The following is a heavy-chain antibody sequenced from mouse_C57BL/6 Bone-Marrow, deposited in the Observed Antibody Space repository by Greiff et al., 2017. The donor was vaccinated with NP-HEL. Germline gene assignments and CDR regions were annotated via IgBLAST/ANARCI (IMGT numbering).Heavy chain of an antibody. CDR2: ISDGGSYT. CDR1: GFTFSSYA. Sequence: EVQLVESGGGLVKPGGSLKLSCAASGFTFSSYAMSWVRQTPEKRLEWVATISDGGSYTYYPDNVKGRFTISRDNAKNNLYLQMSHLKSEDTAMYYCAGDLGWLPFAYWGQGTLVTVSA. V-gene: IGHV5-4*01. CDR3: AGDLGWLPFAY. J-gene: IGHJ3*01. D-gene: IGHD2-3*01.